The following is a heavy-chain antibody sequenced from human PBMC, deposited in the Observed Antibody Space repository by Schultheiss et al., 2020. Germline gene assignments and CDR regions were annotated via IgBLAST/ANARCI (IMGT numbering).Heavy chain of an antibody. J-gene: IGHJ2*01. Sequence: GESLKISCAASGFTFSSYSMNWVRQAPGKGLEWVSYISSSSSTIYYADSVKGRFTISRDNAKNSLYLQMNSLRAEDTAVYYCARDGALWYFDLWGRGTLVTVYS. CDR1: GFTFSSYS. D-gene: IGHD4/OR15-4a*01. CDR2: ISSSSSTI. CDR3: ARDGALWYFDL. V-gene: IGHV3-48*01.